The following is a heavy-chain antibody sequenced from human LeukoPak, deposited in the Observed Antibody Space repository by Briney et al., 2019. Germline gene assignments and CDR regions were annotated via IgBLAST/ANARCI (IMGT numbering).Heavy chain of an antibody. Sequence: GGSLRLSCAASGFTFSSYGMDWVRQAPGKGLEGGAVICYDGSNKYYADSVKGRFTISRDNSKNTLYLQMNSLRVEDTAVYYCARGLQVIYGMDVWGKGTPVTVSS. V-gene: IGHV3-33*01. CDR2: ICYDGSNK. D-gene: IGHD2-21*01. CDR3: ARGLQVIYGMDV. CDR1: GFTFSSYG. J-gene: IGHJ6*04.